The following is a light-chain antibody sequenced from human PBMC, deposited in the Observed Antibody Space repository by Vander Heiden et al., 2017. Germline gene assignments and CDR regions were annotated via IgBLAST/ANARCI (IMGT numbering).Light chain of an antibody. CDR2: EVR. J-gene: IGLJ2*01. V-gene: IGLV2-14*01. Sequence: QSALPQPASVSGSPGQSITISCTGTTSDVGGYDYVSWYQQHPGEVPRLVIYEVRNRPSGVSSRFSGSKSGNTASLTISGLQAEDEADYYCSSHTSRSSYVLFGGGTKVTVL. CDR3: SSHTSRSSYVL. CDR1: TSDVGGYDY.